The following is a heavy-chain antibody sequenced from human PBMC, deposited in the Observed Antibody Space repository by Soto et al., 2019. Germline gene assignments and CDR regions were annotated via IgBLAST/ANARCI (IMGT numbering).Heavy chain of an antibody. V-gene: IGHV4-31*03. CDR3: AGSPARSMFGY. CDR2: IYHTGST. D-gene: IGHD3-10*01. CDR1: GGSVTGGGYY. J-gene: IGHJ4*02. Sequence: PSETLFLTCSVSGGSVTGGGYYWSWIRQLPGKGLEWIGYIYHTGSTFYNPSLKSRVTISLDTSKSQFSLKLTSVTAADTAMYYCAGSPARSMFGYWGQGSPVT.